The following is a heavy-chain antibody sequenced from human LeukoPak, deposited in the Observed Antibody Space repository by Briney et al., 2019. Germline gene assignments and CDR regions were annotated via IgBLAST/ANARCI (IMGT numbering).Heavy chain of an antibody. V-gene: IGHV3-30*01. J-gene: IGHJ6*03. CDR2: ISYDGSNK. CDR1: GFIFSTYA. CDR3: ARDGSVFHWFQSYYYYYYYMDV. D-gene: IGHD3-9*01. Sequence: GGSLRLSCATSGFIFSTYALSWVRQAPGKGLEWVAVISYDGSNKYYADSVKGRFTISRDNSKNTLYLQMNSLRAEDTAVYYCARDGSVFHWFQSYYYYYYYMDVWGKGTTVTVSS.